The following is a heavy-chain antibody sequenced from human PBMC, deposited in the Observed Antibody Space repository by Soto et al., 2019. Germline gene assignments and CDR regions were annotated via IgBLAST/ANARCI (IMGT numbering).Heavy chain of an antibody. V-gene: IGHV4-59*01. CDR3: ARDGSGNYFDS. CDR1: GGSINNYY. Sequence: SETLSLTCTVSGGSINNYYWSWIRQPPGKGLEWIGYIYYSGSTNYNPSLKSRVTISLDTSKNQFSLNLSSVTAADTAVYYCARDGSGNYFDSWGQGTLVTVSS. D-gene: IGHD1-26*01. J-gene: IGHJ4*02. CDR2: IYYSGST.